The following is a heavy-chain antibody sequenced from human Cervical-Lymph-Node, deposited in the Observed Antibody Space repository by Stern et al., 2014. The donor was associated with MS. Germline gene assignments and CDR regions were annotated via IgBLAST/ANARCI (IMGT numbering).Heavy chain of an antibody. CDR2: IYWDDDK. CDR3: AHRHYSGWFDP. V-gene: IGHV2-5*02. Sequence: QVTLRESGPTLVKPTQTLTLTCTFSGFSLRTSGVAVGWIRQPPGKGLEWLALIYWDDDKRYSASLKSRLTITKDTPKNQVVLTMTNMDPVDTATYYCAHRHYSGWFDPWGQGILVTVSS. D-gene: IGHD5-18*01. CDR1: GFSLRTSGVA. J-gene: IGHJ5*02.